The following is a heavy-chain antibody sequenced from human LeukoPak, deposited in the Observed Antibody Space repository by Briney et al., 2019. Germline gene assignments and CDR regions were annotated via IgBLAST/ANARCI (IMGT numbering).Heavy chain of an antibody. CDR1: GGSISSGGYY. CDR3: ARDSSGYVAFDI. V-gene: IGHV4-31*03. D-gene: IGHD3-22*01. J-gene: IGHJ3*02. CDR2: IYYSGST. Sequence: PSQTLSLTCTVSGGSISSGGYYWSWIRQHPGKGLEWIGYIYYSGSTYYNPSLKSRVTISVDTSKDQFSLKLSSVTAADTAVYYCARDSSGYVAFDIWGQGTMVTVSS.